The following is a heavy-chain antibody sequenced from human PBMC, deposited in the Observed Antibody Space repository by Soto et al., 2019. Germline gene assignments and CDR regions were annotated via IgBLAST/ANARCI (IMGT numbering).Heavy chain of an antibody. J-gene: IGHJ6*02. V-gene: IGHV1-18*04. CDR3: ARGLIVVDSYYYYGMDV. Sequence: QVQLVQSGAEVKKPGASVKVSCKASGYTFTSSGISWVRQAPGQGLEWMGWISAYNGNTNYAQKLQGRVTMTTDTSTSTAYMELRSLRSDDTAVYYCARGLIVVDSYYYYGMDVWGQGTTVTVSS. CDR2: ISAYNGNT. D-gene: IGHD3-22*01. CDR1: GYTFTSSG.